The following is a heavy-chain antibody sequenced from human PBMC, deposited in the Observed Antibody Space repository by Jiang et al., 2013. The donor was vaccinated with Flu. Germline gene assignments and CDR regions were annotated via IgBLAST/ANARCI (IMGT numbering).Heavy chain of an antibody. V-gene: IGHV1-3*01. J-gene: IGHJ4*02. CDR3: ARGYCSSTSCYYIDY. D-gene: IGHD2-2*01. Sequence: SGAEVKKPGASVKVSCKASGYTFTTYAMHWVRQASGQRLEWMGWINAGNGNTKYSQKFQDRVTITRDTSASTAYMELSSLRSEDTAVYYCARGYCSSTSCYYIDYWGQGTLVTVSS. CDR1: GYTFTTYA. CDR2: INAGNGNT.